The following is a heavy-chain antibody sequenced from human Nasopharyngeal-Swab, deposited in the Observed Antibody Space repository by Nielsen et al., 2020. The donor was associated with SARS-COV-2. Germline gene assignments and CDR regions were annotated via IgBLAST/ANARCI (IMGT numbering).Heavy chain of an antibody. Sequence: GESLKISCKGSGYSFTSYWFGWVRQMPGKGLEWMGIIYPGDSDTRYSPSFQGQVTISADKSISTAYLQWSSLKASDTAMYYCARRVGYCSGGSCYFDYWGQGTLVTVSS. J-gene: IGHJ4*02. V-gene: IGHV5-51*01. CDR2: IYPGDSDT. CDR1: GYSFTSYW. CDR3: ARRVGYCSGGSCYFDY. D-gene: IGHD2-15*01.